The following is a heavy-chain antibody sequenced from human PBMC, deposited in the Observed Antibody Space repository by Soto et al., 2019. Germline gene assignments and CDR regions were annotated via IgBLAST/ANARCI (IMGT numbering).Heavy chain of an antibody. D-gene: IGHD3-16*02. J-gene: IGHJ4*02. CDR1: GGSISSSSYY. CDR2: IYYSGST. CDR3: ARRSLGGVIVTDDGRFDY. Sequence: SETLSLTCTVSGGSISSSSYYWGWIRQPPGKGLEWIGSIYYSGSTYYNPSLKSRVTISVDTSKNQFSLKLRSVTAADTAVYYCARRSLGGVIVTDDGRFDYWGQGTLGTVSS. V-gene: IGHV4-39*01.